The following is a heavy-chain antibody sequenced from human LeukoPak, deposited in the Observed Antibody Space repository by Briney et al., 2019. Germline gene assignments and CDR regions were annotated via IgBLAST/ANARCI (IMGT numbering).Heavy chain of an antibody. CDR1: GGSISSYY. J-gene: IGHJ5*02. CDR2: IYYSGGT. CDR3: ARGGNDFWSGLMYNWFDP. V-gene: IGHV4-59*01. Sequence: SETLSLTCTVSGGSISSYYWNWIRQPPGKGLEWIGYIYYSGGTNYNPSLQSRVTISVDTSKNQFSLKLTSVTAADTAMYYCARGGNDFWSGLMYNWFDPWGQGTLVTVSS. D-gene: IGHD3-3*01.